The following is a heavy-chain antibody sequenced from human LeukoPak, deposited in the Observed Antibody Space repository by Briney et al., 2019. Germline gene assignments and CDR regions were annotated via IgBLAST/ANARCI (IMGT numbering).Heavy chain of an antibody. J-gene: IGHJ4*02. V-gene: IGHV3-23*01. CDR3: ARSFSSGWYVPYFDY. D-gene: IGHD6-19*01. Sequence: PGGSLRLSCAASGFTFNIYAMSWVRQAPGKGLAWVSAISRDGGSTYYADSVKGRFTISRDNSKNTLYLQMNSLRAEDTAVYYCARSFSSGWYVPYFDYWGQGTLVTVSS. CDR1: GFTFNIYA. CDR2: ISRDGGST.